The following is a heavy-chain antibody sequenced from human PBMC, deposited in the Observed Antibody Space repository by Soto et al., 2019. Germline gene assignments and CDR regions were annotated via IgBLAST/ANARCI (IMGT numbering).Heavy chain of an antibody. Sequence: QVQLVESGGGVVQPGRSLRLSCAASGFTFSSYAMHWVRQAPGKGLEWVAVISYDGSNKYYADSVKGRFTISRDNSKNXXYPQRNSLRAEYTAVYYCARDPADSSGYYPNWFDPWGQGTMVTVSS. CDR1: GFTFSSYA. D-gene: IGHD3-22*01. V-gene: IGHV3-30-3*01. J-gene: IGHJ5*02. CDR2: ISYDGSNK. CDR3: ARDPADSSGYYPNWFDP.